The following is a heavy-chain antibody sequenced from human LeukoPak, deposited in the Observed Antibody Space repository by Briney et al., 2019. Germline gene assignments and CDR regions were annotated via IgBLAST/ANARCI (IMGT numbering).Heavy chain of an antibody. J-gene: IGHJ5*02. V-gene: IGHV4-59*08. D-gene: IGHD5-18*01. CDR2: TYYSGTT. CDR1: GGSISGYY. Sequence: KASETLSLTCTVSGGSISGYYWSWIRQPPGKGLEWIGYTYYSGTTNYNPSLMSRVTISVDTSKNQFSLKLRSVTAADTAVYYCARHVGYGNNWFDPWGQGTPVTVSS. CDR3: ARHVGYGNNWFDP.